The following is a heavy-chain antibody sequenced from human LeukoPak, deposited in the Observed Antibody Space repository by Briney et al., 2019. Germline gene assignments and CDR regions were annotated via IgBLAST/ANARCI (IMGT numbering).Heavy chain of an antibody. CDR1: GYTFTSYY. V-gene: IGHV1-46*01. J-gene: IGHJ6*03. CDR3: ARDLSSSWYRGLPIYYYYYYMDV. Sequence: ASVKVSCKASGYTFTSYYMHWVRQAPGQGLEWMGIINPSGGSTSYAQKFQGRVTMTRDMSTSTVYMELSSLRSEDTAVYYCARDLSSSWYRGLPIYYYYYYMDVWGKGTTVTISS. D-gene: IGHD6-13*01. CDR2: INPSGGST.